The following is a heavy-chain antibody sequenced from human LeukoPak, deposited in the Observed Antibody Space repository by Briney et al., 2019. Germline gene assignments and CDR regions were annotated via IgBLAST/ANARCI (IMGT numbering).Heavy chain of an antibody. CDR1: GFTFSSYS. CDR3: ARVKVPAAMGVGYFDY. V-gene: IGHV3-48*01. Sequence: GGSLRLSCAASGFTFSSYSMNWVRQAPGKGLEWVSYISSSSTIYYADSVKGRFTISRDNAKNSLYLQMNSLRAEDTAVYYCARVKVPAAMGVGYFDYWGQGTLVTVSS. D-gene: IGHD2-2*01. J-gene: IGHJ4*02. CDR2: ISSSSTI.